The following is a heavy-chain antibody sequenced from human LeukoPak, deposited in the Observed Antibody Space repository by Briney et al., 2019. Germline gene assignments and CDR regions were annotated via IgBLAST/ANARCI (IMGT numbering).Heavy chain of an antibody. Sequence: ASVKVSCKASGYTFTGYYMHWVRQAPGQGLEWMGWINPNSGGTNYAQKFQGRVTMTRDTSISTAYMELSRLRSDDTAVYYCARGLRCGGDCHYWYFDLWGRGTLVTVSS. J-gene: IGHJ2*01. CDR1: GYTFTGYY. D-gene: IGHD2-21*02. CDR3: ARGLRCGGDCHYWYFDL. V-gene: IGHV1-2*02. CDR2: INPNSGGT.